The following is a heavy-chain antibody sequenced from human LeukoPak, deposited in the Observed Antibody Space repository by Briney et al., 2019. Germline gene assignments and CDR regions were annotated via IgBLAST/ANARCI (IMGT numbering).Heavy chain of an antibody. V-gene: IGHV3-23*01. Sequence: GESLRLSCAASGFTFSSYAMSWVRQAPGKGLEWVSAIIGSGGSTYYADSVKGRFTISRDNSKNTLYLQMNSLRAEDTAVYYCAKDPRITMVRGSSGWFDPWGQGTLVTVSS. J-gene: IGHJ5*02. CDR1: GFTFSSYA. CDR2: IIGSGGST. CDR3: AKDPRITMVRGSSGWFDP. D-gene: IGHD3-10*01.